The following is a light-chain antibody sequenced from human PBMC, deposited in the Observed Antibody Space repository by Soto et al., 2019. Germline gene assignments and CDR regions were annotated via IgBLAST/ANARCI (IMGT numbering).Light chain of an antibody. V-gene: IGKV3-15*01. Sequence: EIVMTQSPDTLSVSPGERATLSCRASQSIINNLAWYQQKPGQAPRLLIYGASIRATGFPARFSGSGSGTEFTLTISSLQSEVFAVYYCQQYNDWPPLTFGGGTKVEIK. J-gene: IGKJ4*01. CDR1: QSIINN. CDR2: GAS. CDR3: QQYNDWPPLT.